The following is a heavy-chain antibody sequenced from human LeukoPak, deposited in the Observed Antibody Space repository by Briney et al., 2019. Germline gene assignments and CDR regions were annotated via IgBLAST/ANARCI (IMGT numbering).Heavy chain of an antibody. D-gene: IGHD1-26*01. J-gene: IGHJ4*02. CDR1: GYSISSGYY. Sequence: SETLSLTCAVSGYSISSGYYWGWIRQPPGKGLEWIGSIYHSGSTYYNPSHKSRVTISVDTSKNQFSLKLSSVTAADTAVYYCARDSGSLVDYWGQETLVTVSS. CDR3: ARDSGSLVDY. CDR2: IYHSGST. V-gene: IGHV4-38-2*02.